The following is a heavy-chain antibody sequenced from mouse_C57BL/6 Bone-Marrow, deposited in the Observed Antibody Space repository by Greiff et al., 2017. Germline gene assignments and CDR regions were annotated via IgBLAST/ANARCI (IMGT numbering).Heavy chain of an antibody. CDR3: ARDHYDCDNFAY. Sequence: EVHLVESGGGLVKPGGSLKLSCAASGFTFSSYAMSWVRQTPEKRLEWVATISDGGSYTYYPDNVKGRFTISRDNAKNNLYLQMSHLKSEDTAMYYCARDHYDCDNFAYWGQGTLVTVSA. J-gene: IGHJ3*01. CDR2: ISDGGSYT. CDR1: GFTFSSYA. D-gene: IGHD2-4*01. V-gene: IGHV5-4*01.